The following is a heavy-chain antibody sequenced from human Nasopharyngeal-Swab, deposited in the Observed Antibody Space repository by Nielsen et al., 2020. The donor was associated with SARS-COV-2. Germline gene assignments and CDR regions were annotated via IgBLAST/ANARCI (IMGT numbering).Heavy chain of an antibody. CDR2: IGTAGDT. Sequence: GESLKISCAASGFTFSSYDMHWVRQATGKGLEWVSAIGTAGDTYYPGSVKGRFTISRDNSKNTLYLQMNSLRAEDTAVYYCARDRGVDTATFDYWGQGTLVTVSS. V-gene: IGHV3-13*04. CDR1: GFTFSSYD. CDR3: ARDRGVDTATFDY. D-gene: IGHD5-18*01. J-gene: IGHJ4*02.